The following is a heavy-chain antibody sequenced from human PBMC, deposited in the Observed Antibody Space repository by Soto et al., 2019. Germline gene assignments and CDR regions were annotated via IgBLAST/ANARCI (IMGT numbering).Heavy chain of an antibody. Sequence: VGSLRLSCAASGFTFSDYYMSWIRQAPGKGLEWVSYISSSSSYTNYADSVKGRFTISRDNAKNSLYLQMNSLRAEDTAVYYCARDAPVHSPPPYYFDYWGQGTQVTSPQ. V-gene: IGHV3-11*06. J-gene: IGHJ4*02. CDR2: ISSSSSYT. CDR1: GFTFSDYY. D-gene: IGHD1-1*01. CDR3: ARDAPVHSPPPYYFDY.